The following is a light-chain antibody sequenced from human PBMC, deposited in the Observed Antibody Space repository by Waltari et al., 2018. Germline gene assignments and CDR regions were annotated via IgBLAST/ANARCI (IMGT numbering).Light chain of an antibody. J-gene: IGLJ1*01. V-gene: IGLV3-10*01. CDR2: EDT. CDR3: YSSDSTGLRV. Sequence: SYELTQTPSVSVSPGQTARITCSGHELPRKYAYWFQQKSGQAPRLVRYEDTKRPSGIPERFSGSSSGTVGTLTITGAQVDDEADYYCYSSDSTGLRVFGGGTTVVVL. CDR1: ELPRKY.